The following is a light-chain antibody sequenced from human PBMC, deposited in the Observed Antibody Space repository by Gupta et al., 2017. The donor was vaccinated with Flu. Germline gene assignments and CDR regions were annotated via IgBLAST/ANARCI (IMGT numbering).Light chain of an antibody. CDR2: DAS. CDR3: QQYDNLPRYT. V-gene: IGKV1-33*01. J-gene: IGKJ2*01. Sequence: DIQMTQSPSSLSASVGDRVTITCQASQDISIYLNWYQQKPGKAPKHLIYDASNLETGVPSRFSRSGSGTDFTFTISSLQPEDIATYYCQQYDNLPRYTFGQGTKLEIK. CDR1: QDISIY.